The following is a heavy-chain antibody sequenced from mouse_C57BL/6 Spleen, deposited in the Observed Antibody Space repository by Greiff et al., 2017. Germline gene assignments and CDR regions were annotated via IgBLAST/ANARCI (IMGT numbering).Heavy chain of an antibody. Sequence: VQLQQSGAELVKPGASVKMSCKASGYTFTSYWITWVKQRPGQGLEWIGDIYPGSGSTNYNEKFKSKATLTVDTSSSTAYMQLSSLTSEDSAVYYCARSLLQRFPLDYWGQGTTLTVSS. D-gene: IGHD1-1*01. CDR2: IYPGSGST. V-gene: IGHV1-55*01. CDR3: ARSLLQRFPLDY. J-gene: IGHJ2*01. CDR1: GYTFTSYW.